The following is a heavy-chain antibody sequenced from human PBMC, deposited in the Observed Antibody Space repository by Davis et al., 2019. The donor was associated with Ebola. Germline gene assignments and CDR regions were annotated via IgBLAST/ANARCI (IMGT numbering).Heavy chain of an antibody. CDR3: ARWGPDY. D-gene: IGHD3-16*01. CDR1: GFTFSSSA. Sequence: GESLKISCAASGFTFSSSAMSWVRQSPGKGLEWVANIKQDGSENFYVDSVKGRFTISRDNTRNLLFLHMNILRVEDTAVYYCARWGPDYWGQGTLVIVSS. J-gene: IGHJ4*02. V-gene: IGHV3-7*01. CDR2: IKQDGSEN.